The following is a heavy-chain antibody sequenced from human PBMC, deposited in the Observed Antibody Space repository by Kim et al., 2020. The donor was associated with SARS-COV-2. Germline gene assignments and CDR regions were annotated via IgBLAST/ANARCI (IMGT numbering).Heavy chain of an antibody. CDR1: GYSFTNYY. Sequence: ASVKVSCKASGYSFTNYYMHWVRQAPGQGLEWMGIIVPSDGYADYAQRFQGRVTMAWDTSTGTVYVELSSLRSEDTAVYYCAREKSCDTTSCYGLDVWGQGTTVTVSS. J-gene: IGHJ6*02. CDR3: AREKSCDTTSCYGLDV. V-gene: IGHV1-46*01. CDR2: IVPSDGYA. D-gene: IGHD1-26*01.